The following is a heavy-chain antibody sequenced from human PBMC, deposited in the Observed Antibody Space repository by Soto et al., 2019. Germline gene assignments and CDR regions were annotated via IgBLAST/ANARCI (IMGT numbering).Heavy chain of an antibody. V-gene: IGHV3-74*01. CDR1: GLTFSNYW. D-gene: IGHD6-25*01. CDR2: IDSDGSST. Sequence: EAQLVESGGGLVQPGGSLRLSCTASGLTFSNYWVHWVRQTPGKGLVWVSRIDSDGSSTSYADSVKGRFTISRDNAKNTLYLQMNSLRAEDTGVYYCTREVSAVFDYWVQGTLVTVSS. CDR3: TREVSAVFDY. J-gene: IGHJ4*02.